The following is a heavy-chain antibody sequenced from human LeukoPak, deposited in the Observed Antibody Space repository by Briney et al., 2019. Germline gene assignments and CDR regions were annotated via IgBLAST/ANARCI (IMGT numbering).Heavy chain of an antibody. D-gene: IGHD7-27*01. CDR3: AKDRGLWVSAHWGDS. Sequence: PGGSLRLSCTASGFTFSSYTMTWVRQAPGQGLKWVSTITTGDGNTYYADSVKGRFTVSRDDSKNKLYLQMNSLRAEDTAVYYCAKDRGLWVSAHWGDSWGRGTLVTVSS. CDR1: GFTFSSYT. CDR2: ITTGDGNT. J-gene: IGHJ4*02. V-gene: IGHV3-23*01.